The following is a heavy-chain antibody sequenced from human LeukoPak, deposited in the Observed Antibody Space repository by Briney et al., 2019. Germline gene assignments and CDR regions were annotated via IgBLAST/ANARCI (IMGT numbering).Heavy chain of an antibody. J-gene: IGHJ2*01. Sequence: ASVKVSCKASGYTFTSHSIHWVRQAPGEGLEWMGIINPITGSTNYAQKLQGTVTMTRDTSTSTVYMDLRSLRSEDTAVYYCARDTIWGRGSYLDVWGRGTLVTVSS. V-gene: IGHV1-46*01. CDR1: GYTFTSHS. CDR2: INPITGST. D-gene: IGHD3-10*01. CDR3: ARDTIWGRGSYLDV.